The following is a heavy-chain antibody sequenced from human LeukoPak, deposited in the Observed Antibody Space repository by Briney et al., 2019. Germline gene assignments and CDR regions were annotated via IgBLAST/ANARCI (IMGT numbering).Heavy chain of an antibody. V-gene: IGHV4-39*07. CDR1: GGSISSSSYY. Sequence: SETLSLTCTVSGGSISSSSYYWGWIRQPPGKGLEWIGSIYYSGSTYYNPSLKSRVTISVDTSKNQFSLKLSSVTAADTAVYYCARGGSTQKVDYWGQGTLVTVSS. J-gene: IGHJ4*02. CDR2: IYYSGST. CDR3: ARGGSTQKVDY. D-gene: IGHD2-2*01.